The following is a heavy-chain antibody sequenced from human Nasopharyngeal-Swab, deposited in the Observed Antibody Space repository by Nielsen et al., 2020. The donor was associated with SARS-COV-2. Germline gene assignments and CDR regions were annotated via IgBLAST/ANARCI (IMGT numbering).Heavy chain of an antibody. V-gene: IGHV1-3*01. Sequence: ASVKVSCKASGYTFTSYVMHWVRQAPGQRLEWMGWINGGNGSTEYSQKFQGRVTINRDTSARTAYMELSSLRSEDTAVYYCARDRVEAAGTSYYYYHMDVWGQGTTVTVSS. CDR3: ARDRVEAAGTSYYYYHMDV. J-gene: IGHJ6*02. CDR1: GYTFTSYV. D-gene: IGHD6-13*01. CDR2: INGGNGST.